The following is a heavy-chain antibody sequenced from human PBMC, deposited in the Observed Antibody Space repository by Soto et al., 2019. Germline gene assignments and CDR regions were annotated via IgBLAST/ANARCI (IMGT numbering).Heavy chain of an antibody. J-gene: IGHJ5*02. CDR2: ISAYNGNT. D-gene: IGHD2-15*01. V-gene: IGHV1-18*01. CDR1: GYTFTSYG. CDR3: ARDMGATVVTGWFDP. Sequence: ASVKVSCKASGYTFTSYGISWVRQAPGQGLEWMGWISAYNGNTNYAQKLRGRVTMTTDTSTSTAYMELRSLRSDDTAVYYCARDMGATVVTGWFDPWGQGTLVTVSS.